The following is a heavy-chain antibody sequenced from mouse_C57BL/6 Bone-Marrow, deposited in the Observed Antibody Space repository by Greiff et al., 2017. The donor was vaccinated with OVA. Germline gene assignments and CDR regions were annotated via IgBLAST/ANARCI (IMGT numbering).Heavy chain of an antibody. CDR3: AREPYYYGSSYRWFAY. CDR1: GYTFTDYN. J-gene: IGHJ3*01. CDR2: INPNNGGT. V-gene: IGHV1-22*01. D-gene: IGHD1-1*01. Sequence: VQLQQSGPELVKPGASVKMSCKASGYTFTDYNMHWVKQSHGKSLEWIGYINPNNGGTSYNQKFKGKATLTVNKSSSTAYMELRSLTSEESAVYYCAREPYYYGSSYRWFAYWGQGTLVTVSA.